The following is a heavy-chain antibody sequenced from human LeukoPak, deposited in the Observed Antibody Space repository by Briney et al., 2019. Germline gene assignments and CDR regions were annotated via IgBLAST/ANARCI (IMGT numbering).Heavy chain of an antibody. CDR2: ISGSGGST. CDR3: AKAPPIYYYYMDV. Sequence: GGSLRLSCAASGFTFSNYAMSWVRQAPGQGLEWVSAISGSGGSTYYADSVKGRFTISRDNSKNTLYLQMNSLRAEDTAVYYCAKAPPIYYYYMDVWGKGTTVTVSS. J-gene: IGHJ6*03. V-gene: IGHV3-23*01. CDR1: GFTFSNYA.